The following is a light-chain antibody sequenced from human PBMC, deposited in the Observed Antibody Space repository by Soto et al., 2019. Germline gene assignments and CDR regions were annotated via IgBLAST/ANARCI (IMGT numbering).Light chain of an antibody. CDR3: QQSYSTLIT. CDR1: QSISSY. CDR2: AAS. Sequence: DIQMTQSPSSLSASVGDRFTVTCRASQSISSYLNWYQQKPGKAPKLLIYAASSLQSGVPSRFSGGGSGTDFTLTISSLQPEDFATYYCQQSYSTLITFGQGTRLEIK. J-gene: IGKJ5*01. V-gene: IGKV1-39*01.